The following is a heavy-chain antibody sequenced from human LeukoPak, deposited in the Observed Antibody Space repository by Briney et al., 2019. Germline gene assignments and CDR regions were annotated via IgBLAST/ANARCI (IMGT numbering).Heavy chain of an antibody. J-gene: IGHJ3*02. D-gene: IGHD5-24*01. CDR3: AGDRRGDGYNWDDAFDI. CDR2: IIPIFGIA. Sequence: AASVSVSCKASGGTFSSYAISWVRQAPGQGLEWMGRIIPIFGIANYAQKFQGRVTITADKSTSTAYMELSSLRSEDTAVYYCAGDRRGDGYNWDDAFDIWGQGTMVTVSS. V-gene: IGHV1-69*04. CDR1: GGTFSSYA.